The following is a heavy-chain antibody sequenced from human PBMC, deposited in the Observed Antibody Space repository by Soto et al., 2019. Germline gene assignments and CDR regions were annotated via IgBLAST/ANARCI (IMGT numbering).Heavy chain of an antibody. Sequence: PSETLSLTCTVSGGSISSYYGSWIRQPPGKGLEWIGYIYHSGSTNYNPSLKSRVTISVDTSKNQFSLKLSSVTAADTAVYYCARERPDAARLDPWGQGTLVTVSS. CDR3: ARERPDAARLDP. D-gene: IGHD2-2*01. V-gene: IGHV4-59*12. J-gene: IGHJ5*02. CDR1: GGSISSYY. CDR2: IYHSGST.